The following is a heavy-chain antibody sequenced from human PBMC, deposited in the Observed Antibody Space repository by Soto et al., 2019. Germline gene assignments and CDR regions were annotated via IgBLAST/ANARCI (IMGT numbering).Heavy chain of an antibody. CDR1: GYTFTSYG. V-gene: IGHV1-18*01. CDR3: ARDPARTYHDILTGYSGFDP. CDR2: ISAYNGNT. Sequence: QVQLVQSGAEVKKPGASVKVSCKASGYTFTSYGISWVRQAPGQGLEWMGWISAYNGNTNYAQKLQGRVTMTTDTSTSTAYMELRSLRSDDTAVYYCARDPARTYHDILTGYSGFDPWGQGTLVTVSS. D-gene: IGHD3-9*01. J-gene: IGHJ5*02.